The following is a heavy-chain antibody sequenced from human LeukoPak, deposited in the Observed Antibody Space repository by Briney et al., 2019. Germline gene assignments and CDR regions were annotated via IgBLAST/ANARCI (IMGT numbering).Heavy chain of an antibody. V-gene: IGHV3-23*01. CDR1: GFTFSSYA. CDR3: ATPAYRDRGGFEY. CDR2: ISGTTGNT. J-gene: IGHJ4*02. Sequence: SGGSLRLSCAASGFTFSSYAMFWVRQAPGQGLAWVSAISGTTGNTYYADSVKGRFTISRDNSKNTVYLQMNSLRAEDTAVYYCATPAYRDRGGFEYWGQGTLVTVSS. D-gene: IGHD1-26*01.